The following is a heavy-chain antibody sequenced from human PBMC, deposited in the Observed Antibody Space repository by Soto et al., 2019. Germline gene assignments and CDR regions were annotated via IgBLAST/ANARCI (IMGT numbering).Heavy chain of an antibody. CDR2: ISAYNGNT. D-gene: IGHD2-15*01. CDR3: ARVEGRYYYYVMAV. Sequence: GLEWMGWISAYNGNTNYAQKLQGRVTMTTDTSTSTAYMELRSLRSDDTAVYYCARVEGRYYYYVMAVWGQGTTVTVSS. V-gene: IGHV1-18*01. J-gene: IGHJ6*02.